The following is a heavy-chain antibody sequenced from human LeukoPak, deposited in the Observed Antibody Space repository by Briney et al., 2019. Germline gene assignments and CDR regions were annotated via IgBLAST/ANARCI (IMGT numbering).Heavy chain of an antibody. CDR3: ARVSLDSSGYPEFDY. CDR1: GESFSGSY. Sequence: SETLSLTCAVYGESFSGSYWTWIRQPPGEGLEWIGEINHSGSTYYNPSLKSRVTISVDRSKNQFSLKLSSVTAADTAVYYCARVSLDSSGYPEFDYWGQGTLVTVSS. D-gene: IGHD3-22*01. V-gene: IGHV4-34*01. CDR2: INHSGST. J-gene: IGHJ4*02.